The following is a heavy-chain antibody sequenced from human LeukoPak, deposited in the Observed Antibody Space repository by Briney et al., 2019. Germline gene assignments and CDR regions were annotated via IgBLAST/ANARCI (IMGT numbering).Heavy chain of an antibody. CDR2: IYYSGSI. CDR1: GGSISSYY. Sequence: PSETLSLTCTVSGGSISSYYWSWIRQPPGKGLEWSGYIYYSGSINYNPSLKSRVTISVDTSKNQFSLKLSSVTAADTAVYYCARGSTDLDYWGQGTLVTVSS. J-gene: IGHJ4*02. V-gene: IGHV4-59*01. CDR3: ARGSTDLDY.